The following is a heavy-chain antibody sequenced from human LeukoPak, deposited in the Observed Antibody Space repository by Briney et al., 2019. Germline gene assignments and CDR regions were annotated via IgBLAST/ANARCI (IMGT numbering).Heavy chain of an antibody. J-gene: IGHJ3*02. D-gene: IGHD2-15*01. CDR2: IIPMFGTA. V-gene: IGHV1-69*05. Sequence: SSVKVSCKASGGTFSSYAISWVRQAPRQGLEWMGRIIPMFGTANYAQKFQGRVTITTDESTSTAYMELSSLRSEDTAVYYCARDRGIVVVVAAGECAAFDIWGQGTMVTVSS. CDR1: GGTFSSYA. CDR3: ARDRGIVVVVAAGECAAFDI.